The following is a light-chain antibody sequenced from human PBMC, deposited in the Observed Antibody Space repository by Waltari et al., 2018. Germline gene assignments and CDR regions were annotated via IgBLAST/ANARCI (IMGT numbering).Light chain of an antibody. J-gene: IGKJ1*01. V-gene: IGKV3-11*01. CDR3: QQRGNWPPWT. Sequence: EIVLTQSPATLSLSPGERATLSCRASQRVSSYLAWYQQKPGQAPRLLIYYASNRATGIPARFSGSGSGTDFTLTISSLEPEDFAVYYCQQRGNWPPWTFGQGTKVEIK. CDR2: YAS. CDR1: QRVSSY.